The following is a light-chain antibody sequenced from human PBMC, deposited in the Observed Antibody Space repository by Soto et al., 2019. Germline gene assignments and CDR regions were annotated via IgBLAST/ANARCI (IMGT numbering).Light chain of an antibody. V-gene: IGKV1-33*01. J-gene: IGKJ2*01. CDR2: GES. Sequence: DIQVTQSPSSLSASVGDRVTITCQASQDISRYLDWYQQKPGQAPKVLIYGESNLIRGVSSRFSGSGSGTHFTFTITSLQPEDFATYYCQQYHALPYTFGQGTKLDIK. CDR3: QQYHALPYT. CDR1: QDISRY.